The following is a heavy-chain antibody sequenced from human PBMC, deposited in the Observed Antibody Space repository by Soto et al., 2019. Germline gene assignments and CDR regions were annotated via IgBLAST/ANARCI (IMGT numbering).Heavy chain of an antibody. CDR1: GFTFSKYW. CDR3: ARDMTGADDY. V-gene: IGHV3-74*03. D-gene: IGHD3-9*01. Sequence: EVHLVESGGGLVQPGGSLRLSCAASGFTFSKYWFHWVRQAPGKGLMWVSRIDPYDTGITYADSVKGRFTISRDNARITLYLQMDSLTAEDTAVYYCARDMTGADDYLGQGTLVTVSS. J-gene: IGHJ4*02. CDR2: IDPYDTGI.